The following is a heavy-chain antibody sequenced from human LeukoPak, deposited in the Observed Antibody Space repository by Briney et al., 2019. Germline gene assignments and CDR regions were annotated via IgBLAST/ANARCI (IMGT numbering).Heavy chain of an antibody. Sequence: SETLSLTCAVYSGSFSGYYWSWIRQPPGKGLGWIGEINHSGSTNYNPSLKSRLTIPVDTSKSQFSLKLSSVTAADTAVYYCASGWLLDSWGQGTLVTVSS. CDR3: ASGWLLDS. CDR2: INHSGST. V-gene: IGHV4-34*01. D-gene: IGHD5-12*01. CDR1: SGSFSGYY. J-gene: IGHJ4*02.